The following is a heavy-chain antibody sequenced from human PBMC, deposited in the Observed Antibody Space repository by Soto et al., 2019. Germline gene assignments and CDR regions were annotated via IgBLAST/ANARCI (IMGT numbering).Heavy chain of an antibody. CDR2: IYNTGST. CDR1: GGSVSSGSYY. J-gene: IGHJ4*02. CDR3: ARERTGDPTFFDY. D-gene: IGHD1-1*01. Sequence: GGSVSSGSYYWSWIRQPPGKGLEWIGYIYNTGSTTYNPSLKSRVTISVDTSKNQFSLKLSSVTAADTAMYYCARERTGDPTFFDYWGQGALVTVSS. V-gene: IGHV4-61*01.